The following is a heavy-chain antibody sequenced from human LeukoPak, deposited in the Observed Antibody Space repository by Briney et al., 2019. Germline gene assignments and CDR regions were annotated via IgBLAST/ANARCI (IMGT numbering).Heavy chain of an antibody. CDR1: GFTVSSNY. CDR3: ARATYYYDSSGYHDAFDI. CDR2: IYSGGST. J-gene: IGHJ3*02. Sequence: GGSLRLSCAASGFTVSSNYMSWVRQAPGKGLEWVSVIYSGGSTYCADSVKGRFTISRDNSKNTLYLQMNSLRAEDTAVYYCARATYYYDSSGYHDAFDIWGQGTMVTVSS. D-gene: IGHD3-22*01. V-gene: IGHV3-66*01.